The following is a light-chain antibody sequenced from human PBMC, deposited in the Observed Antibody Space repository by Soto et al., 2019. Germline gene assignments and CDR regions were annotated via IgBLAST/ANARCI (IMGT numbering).Light chain of an antibody. V-gene: IGKV1-5*01. CDR1: QSISNW. CDR2: DAS. J-gene: IGKJ1*01. Sequence: DIQMTQSPSSLSASVGDRVTITCRASQSISNWLAWYQQKPGKAPKLLIYDASTLESGDPSRFSGGGFGTDFTLTISSLQPDDFATYYCQQYSSYSTFGQGTKVEMK. CDR3: QQYSSYST.